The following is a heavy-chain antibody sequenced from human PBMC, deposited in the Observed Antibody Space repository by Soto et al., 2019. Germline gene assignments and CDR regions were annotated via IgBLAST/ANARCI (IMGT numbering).Heavy chain of an antibody. Sequence: GGSLRLSCAASGFGFTFSTSAMSWVRQAPGKGLEWVSTFRESGGTTHYANSVKGRFTISRDNSKNTLYLQMNSLRAEDTAVYYCARDPGGYYPGNWFDYWGQGTLVTVSS. CDR3: ARDPGGYYPGNWFDY. CDR1: GFGFTFSTSA. V-gene: IGHV3-23*01. D-gene: IGHD3-22*01. CDR2: FRESGGTT. J-gene: IGHJ4*02.